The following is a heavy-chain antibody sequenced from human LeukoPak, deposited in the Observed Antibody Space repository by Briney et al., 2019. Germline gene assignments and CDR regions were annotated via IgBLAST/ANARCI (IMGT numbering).Heavy chain of an antibody. D-gene: IGHD6-19*01. CDR2: ISYDGSNK. V-gene: IGHV3-30*01. Sequence: GRSLRLSCAASGFTFSSYVMHWVRQAPGKGLEWVAVISYDGSNKYYADSVKGRFTISRDNSKNTLYLQMNSLRAEDTAVYYCARDQDAYYSCGRYQGTYFDYWRQGTLVTVST. J-gene: IGHJ4*02. CDR1: GFTFSSYV. CDR3: ARDQDAYYSCGRYQGTYFDY.